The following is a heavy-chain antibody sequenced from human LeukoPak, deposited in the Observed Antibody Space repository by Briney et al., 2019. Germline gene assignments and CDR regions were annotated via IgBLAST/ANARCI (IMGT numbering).Heavy chain of an antibody. CDR3: AKDRRIYDFWSGYYPDPDAFDI. D-gene: IGHD3-3*01. CDR1: GFTFSDYY. CDR2: ISSSGSTI. Sequence: GGSLRLSCAASGFTFSDYYMSWIRQAPGKGLEWVSYISSSGSTIYYADSVKGRFTISRDNAKNSLYLQMNSLRAEDAAVYYCAKDRRIYDFWSGYYPDPDAFDIWGQGTMVTVSS. J-gene: IGHJ3*02. V-gene: IGHV3-11*01.